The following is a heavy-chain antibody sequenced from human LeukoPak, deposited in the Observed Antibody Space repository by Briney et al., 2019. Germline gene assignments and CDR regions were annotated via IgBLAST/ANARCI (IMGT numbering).Heavy chain of an antibody. Sequence: PSETLSLTCTVSGGSISSYYWSWIRQPPGKGLEWIGYIYYSGSTNYNPSLKSRVTISVDTSKNQFSLKLSPVTAADTAVYYCARGTYYDFWSGYYSGIDPYNWFDPWGQGTLVTVSS. V-gene: IGHV4-59*01. J-gene: IGHJ5*02. CDR2: IYYSGST. CDR3: ARGTYYDFWSGYYSGIDPYNWFDP. D-gene: IGHD3-3*01. CDR1: GGSISSYY.